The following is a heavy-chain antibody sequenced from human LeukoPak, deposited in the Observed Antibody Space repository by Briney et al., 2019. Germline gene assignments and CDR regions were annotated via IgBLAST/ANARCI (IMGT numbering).Heavy chain of an antibody. CDR3: ATDPSHYYYYGMDV. J-gene: IGHJ6*02. V-gene: IGHV3-23*01. CDR1: GFTFTSCS. CDR2: TSDRGDYT. Sequence: GGSLRLSCAASGFTFTSCSMSWVRQAPGKGLEWVSGTSDRGDYTYYADSVKGRFTISRDNSKNTLYLQMNSLRAEDTAVYYCATDPSHYYYYGMDVWGQGTTVTVSS.